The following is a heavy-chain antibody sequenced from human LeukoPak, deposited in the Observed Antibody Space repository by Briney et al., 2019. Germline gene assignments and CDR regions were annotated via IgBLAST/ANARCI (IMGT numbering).Heavy chain of an antibody. D-gene: IGHD6-13*01. CDR3: ARGRRYSSKNWFGP. Sequence: ASVKVSCKASGYTFTSYDINWVRQATGQGLEWRGWMNSNSGNTGYAQKFQGRVTMTRNTSISTAYMELSSLRSEDTAVYYCARGRRYSSKNWFGPWGLGTLVAVSS. CDR2: MNSNSGNT. V-gene: IGHV1-8*01. CDR1: GYTFTSYD. J-gene: IGHJ5*02.